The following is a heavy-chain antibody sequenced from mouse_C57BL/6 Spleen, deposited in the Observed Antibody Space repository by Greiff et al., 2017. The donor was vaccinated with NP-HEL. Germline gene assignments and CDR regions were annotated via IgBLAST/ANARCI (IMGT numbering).Heavy chain of an antibody. CDR1: GFTFSDYG. CDR2: ISSGSSTI. D-gene: IGHD2-1*01. CDR3: ARGIYYGNYEFAY. J-gene: IGHJ3*01. Sequence: EVKLMESGGGLVKPGGSLKLSCAASGFTFSDYGMHWVRQAPEKGLEWVAYISSGSSTIYYADTVKGRFTISRDNAKNTLFLQMTSLRSEDTAMYYCARGIYYGNYEFAYWGQGTLVTVSA. V-gene: IGHV5-17*01.